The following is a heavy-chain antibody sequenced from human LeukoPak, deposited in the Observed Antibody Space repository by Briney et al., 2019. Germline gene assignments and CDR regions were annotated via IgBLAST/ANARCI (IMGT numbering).Heavy chain of an antibody. D-gene: IGHD3-9*01. V-gene: IGHV1-18*04. Sequence: ASVKVSCKASGYTFSGYYMHWVRQAPGQGLEWMGWVTSYNGDTNYAQKFQGRVTMSADTATSTAYMELRSLRFDDTAIYYCVKDWNILTGRNCFDPWGQGTLVTVPS. CDR2: VTSYNGDT. CDR1: GYTFSGYY. J-gene: IGHJ5*02. CDR3: VKDWNILTGRNCFDP.